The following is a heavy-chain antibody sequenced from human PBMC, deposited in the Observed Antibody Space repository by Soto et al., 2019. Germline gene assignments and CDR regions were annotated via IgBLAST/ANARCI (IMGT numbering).Heavy chain of an antibody. Sequence: ASVKVSCKASGYTFTSYDINWVRQATGQGLEWMGWMNPNSGNTGYAQKFQGRVTMTRNTSISTAYMELSSLRSEDMAVYYCARDRKQWLVRGDYWGQRTLVTVSS. CDR3: ARDRKQWLVRGDY. V-gene: IGHV1-8*01. CDR2: MNPNSGNT. J-gene: IGHJ4*02. D-gene: IGHD6-19*01. CDR1: GYTFTSYD.